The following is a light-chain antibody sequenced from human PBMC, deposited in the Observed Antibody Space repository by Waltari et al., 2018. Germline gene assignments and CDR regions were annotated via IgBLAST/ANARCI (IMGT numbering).Light chain of an antibody. CDR2: DAS. J-gene: IGKJ5*01. Sequence: EIVLTQSPATLSLSPGETATLSCRASQSIGPYLAWYQQKPGQAPRLLIYDASNRATGITARFSGSGSGTDFTIKIRRIEPEDFEVYYCKQRREWPLTFGKGTRLEIK. CDR3: KQRREWPLT. CDR1: QSIGPY. V-gene: IGKV3-11*01.